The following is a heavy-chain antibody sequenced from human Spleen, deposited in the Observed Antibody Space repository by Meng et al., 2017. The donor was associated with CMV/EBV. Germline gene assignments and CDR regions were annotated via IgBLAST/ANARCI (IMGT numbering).Heavy chain of an antibody. J-gene: IGHJ4*02. V-gene: IGHV1-2*02. CDR1: GYTFTGYY. Sequence: QGQLVESGAEVKKPGASVKVSCKASGYTFTGYYMHWVRQAPGQGLEWMGWINPNSGGTNYAQKFQGRVTMTRDTSISTAYMELSRLRSDDTAVYYCARGGLYSGYDRPLDYWGQGTLVTVSS. CDR2: INPNSGGT. D-gene: IGHD5-12*01. CDR3: ARGGLYSGYDRPLDY.